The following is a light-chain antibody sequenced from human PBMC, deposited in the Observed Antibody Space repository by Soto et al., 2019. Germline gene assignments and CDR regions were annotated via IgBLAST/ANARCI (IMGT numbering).Light chain of an antibody. CDR1: ISNLGAGYG. J-gene: IGLJ2*01. Sequence: QSVLTQPPSVSGAPGQRVTLSCTGSISNLGAGYGVHWYQQLPGRAPKLLVYDNNKRHSGVPDRFSGSKSGTSASLAITGLHADDEADYYCQSYDSSLSGVVFGGGTKLTVL. CDR3: QSYDSSLSGVV. V-gene: IGLV1-40*01. CDR2: DNN.